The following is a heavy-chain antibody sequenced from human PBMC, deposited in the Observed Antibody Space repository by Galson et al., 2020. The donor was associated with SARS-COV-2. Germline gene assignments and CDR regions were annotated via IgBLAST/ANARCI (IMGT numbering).Heavy chain of an antibody. D-gene: IGHD3-3*01. CDR1: GFTFKNFW. CDR3: ARVKTYDFWGGFYDVYYYYYMDV. Sequence: GGSLRLSCAASGFTFKNFWMHWVRQAPGKGLEWVSQINGDGTNTTYADSVKGRFTISRDNGKNTLYLQMNSLGAEDTAVYYCARVKTYDFWGGFYDVYYYYYMDVWGKGTTVTVSS. CDR2: INGDGTNT. V-gene: IGHV3-74*01. J-gene: IGHJ6*03.